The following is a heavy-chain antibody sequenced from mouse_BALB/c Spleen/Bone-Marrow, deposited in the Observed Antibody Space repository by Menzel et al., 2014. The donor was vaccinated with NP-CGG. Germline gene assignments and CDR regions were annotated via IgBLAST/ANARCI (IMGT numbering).Heavy chain of an antibody. CDR2: ISSGGSYT. CDR1: GFTFSSYA. J-gene: IGHJ1*01. CDR3: ARRDYGYFDV. V-gene: IGHV5-9-3*01. Sequence: EVKLVESGGGLVKPGGSLKLSCAASGFTFSSYAMSWVRQTPEKRLEWVATISSGGSYTYYPDSVKGRFTISRDNAKNTLYLRMSSLRSEDTAMYYCARRDYGYFDVWGAGTTVTVSS.